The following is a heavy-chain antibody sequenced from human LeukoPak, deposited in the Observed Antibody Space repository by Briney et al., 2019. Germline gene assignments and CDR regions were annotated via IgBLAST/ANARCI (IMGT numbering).Heavy chain of an antibody. J-gene: IGHJ4*02. CDR2: ISGSGGST. CDR3: AKGRTVTGTLALDY. Sequence: EPGGSLRLSCEASGFTLSTYGMSWVRQAPGKGLEWVSAISGSGGSTYYADSVKGRVTISRDNSKNTLYLQVNSLRVEDTAVYYCAKGRTVTGTLALDYWGQGTLVTVSS. D-gene: IGHD6-19*01. CDR1: GFTLSTYG. V-gene: IGHV3-23*01.